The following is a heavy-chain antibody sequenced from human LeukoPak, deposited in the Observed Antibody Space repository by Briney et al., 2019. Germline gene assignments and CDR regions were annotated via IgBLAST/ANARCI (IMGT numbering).Heavy chain of an antibody. Sequence: GGSLRLSCAASGFTFSSFAMSWVRQAPGKGLEWVSAIGYSGSSTYYADSVKGRFTISRDNSKNALYLQMNSLRAEDTAVYYCAKVRDSSGWYWFDYWGQGTLLTVSS. CDR2: IGYSGSST. D-gene: IGHD6-19*01. V-gene: IGHV3-23*01. CDR1: GFTFSSFA. J-gene: IGHJ4*02. CDR3: AKVRDSSGWYWFDY.